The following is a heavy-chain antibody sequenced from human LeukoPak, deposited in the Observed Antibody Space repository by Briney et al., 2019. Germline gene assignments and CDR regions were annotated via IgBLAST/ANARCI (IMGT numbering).Heavy chain of an antibody. CDR1: GFTFSSYS. CDR3: ARERDYYDSSGYGMFYDY. Sequence: PGGSLRLSCGASGFTFSSYSMNWVRQAPGKGLEWVSSISSSSSYIYYADSVKGRFTISRDNAKNSLYLQMNSLRAEDTAVYYCARERDYYDSSGYGMFYDYWGQGTLVTVSS. V-gene: IGHV3-21*01. CDR2: ISSSSSYI. J-gene: IGHJ4*02. D-gene: IGHD3-22*01.